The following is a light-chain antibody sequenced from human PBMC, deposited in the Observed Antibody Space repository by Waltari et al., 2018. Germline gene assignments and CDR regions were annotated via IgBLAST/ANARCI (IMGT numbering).Light chain of an antibody. V-gene: IGKV3-20*01. CDR1: QSVGRS. Sequence: EIVLTQSPGTLSLSPGERATLSCRASQSVGRSLTWYQQKPGQAPRLLIYGASSRATGIPDRFSGSGSGTDFRLTISRLEPEDFALYYCQHYVRLPVSFGQGTKVDIK. CDR3: QHYVRLPVS. J-gene: IGKJ1*01. CDR2: GAS.